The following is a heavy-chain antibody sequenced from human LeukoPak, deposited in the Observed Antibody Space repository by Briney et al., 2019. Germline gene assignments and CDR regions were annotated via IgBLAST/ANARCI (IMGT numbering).Heavy chain of an antibody. D-gene: IGHD3-10*01. V-gene: IGHV3-48*01. CDR1: GFTFSSYS. CDR2: ISSSSSTI. CDR3: ARVEYYYGSGANVDY. Sequence: GGSLRLSCAASGFTFSSYSMNWVRQAPGKGLEWVSYISSSSSTIYYADSVKGRFTISRDNAKNSLYLQMNSLRAEDTAVYYCARVEYYYGSGANVDYWGQGTLVTVSS. J-gene: IGHJ4*02.